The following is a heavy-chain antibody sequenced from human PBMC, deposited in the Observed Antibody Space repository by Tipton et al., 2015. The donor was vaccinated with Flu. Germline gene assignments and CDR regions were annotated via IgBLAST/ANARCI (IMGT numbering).Heavy chain of an antibody. CDR1: GYTFTRYG. CDR3: ARSQVDWNYTPNWIDP. V-gene: IGHV1-18*01. CDR2: IRSYNTNT. J-gene: IGHJ5*02. D-gene: IGHD1-7*01. Sequence: QLVQSGAEMKKPGASVQVSCKASGYTFTRYGISWVRQAPGQGLEWMGWIRSYNTNTRYAQKFQGRVTMTTDTSTGTAYMELRSLRSDDTAAYYCARSQVDWNYTPNWIDPWGQGTLVTVSS.